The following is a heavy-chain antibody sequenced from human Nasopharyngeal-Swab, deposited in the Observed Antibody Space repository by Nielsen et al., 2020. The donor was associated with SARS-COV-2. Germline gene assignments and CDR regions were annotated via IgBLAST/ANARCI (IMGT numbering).Heavy chain of an antibody. J-gene: IGHJ5*02. CDR2: INPGGGSA. D-gene: IGHD2-15*01. CDR3: ARGGDPREVVAATDCFDP. Sequence: WVRQAPGQGLEWMGIINPGGGSARYSQNFQGRVTMTRDTPTNTVYMELYSLTSEDTAVYYCARGGDPREVVAATDCFDPWGQGTLVTVSS. V-gene: IGHV1-46*01.